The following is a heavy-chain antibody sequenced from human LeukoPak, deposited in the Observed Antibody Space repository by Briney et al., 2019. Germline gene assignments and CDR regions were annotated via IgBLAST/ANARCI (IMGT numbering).Heavy chain of an antibody. V-gene: IGHV3-7*01. J-gene: IGHJ4*02. D-gene: IGHD1-7*01. Sequence: GGSLRLSCAASGFTFSSYWMRWVRQAPGEGMEWEANTKQDGSEKYYVDSVKGRFTISRDNAKNSLYMQMNSLRAEDTAVYYCARDEGSSENWNYAQYWGQGTLVTVSS. CDR3: ARDEGSSENWNYAQY. CDR1: GFTFSSYW. CDR2: TKQDGSEK.